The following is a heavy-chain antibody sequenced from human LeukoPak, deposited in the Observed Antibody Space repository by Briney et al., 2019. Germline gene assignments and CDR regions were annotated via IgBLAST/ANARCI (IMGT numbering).Heavy chain of an antibody. CDR1: GYTFTNYA. CDR2: INAGNGNT. Sequence: ASVKVSCKASGYTFTNYAMHWVRQAPGQRLEWMGWINAGNGNTKYSQKFQGRVTITRDTSASTAYMELSSLRSEDTAVYYCARDLERIVVVSLPSDYWGQGTLVTVSS. J-gene: IGHJ4*02. V-gene: IGHV1-3*01. D-gene: IGHD2-21*01. CDR3: ARDLERIVVVSLPSDY.